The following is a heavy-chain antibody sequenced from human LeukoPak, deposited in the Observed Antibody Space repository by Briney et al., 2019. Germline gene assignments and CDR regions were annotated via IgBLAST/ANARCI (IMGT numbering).Heavy chain of an antibody. CDR3: ARGFRYSGYTFDY. Sequence: SETLSLTCTVSGGSISSYYWSWNRQPPGKGLEWIGYIYYSGSTNYNPSLKSRVTISVDTSKNQFSLKLSSVTAADTAVYYCARGFRYSGYTFDYWGQGTLVTVSS. J-gene: IGHJ4*02. V-gene: IGHV4-59*01. D-gene: IGHD5-12*01. CDR1: GGSISSYY. CDR2: IYYSGST.